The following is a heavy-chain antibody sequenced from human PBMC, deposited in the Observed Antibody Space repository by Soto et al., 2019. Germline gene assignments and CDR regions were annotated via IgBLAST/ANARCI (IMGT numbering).Heavy chain of an antibody. CDR1: GFTFSSFS. J-gene: IGHJ4*02. V-gene: IGHV3-64D*06. CDR2: MSSDGGRI. CDR3: VKSRGGANYDSFD. D-gene: IGHD2-15*01. Sequence: GGSLRLSCSASGFTFSSFSMHWVRQSPGKRLEYVSHMSSDGGRIYYADSVKGRFTISRDNSKNMLYLQMSSLRPDDSAVYYCVKSRGGANYDSFDWGPGTQVTVSS.